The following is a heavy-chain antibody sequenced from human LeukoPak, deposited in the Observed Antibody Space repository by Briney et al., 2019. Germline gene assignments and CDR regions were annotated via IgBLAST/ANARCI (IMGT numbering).Heavy chain of an antibody. D-gene: IGHD3-22*01. Sequence: PGGSLRLSCAASGFTFDDYEMSWVRQAPGKGLEWVSVISGSGGSTYYADSVKGRFTISRDNSKNTLYVQMNSLRAEDTAVYYCAKHLYYDSGAYHTLSSFDYWGQGTLVTVSS. CDR1: GFTFDDYE. J-gene: IGHJ4*02. CDR3: AKHLYYDSGAYHTLSSFDY. CDR2: ISGSGGST. V-gene: IGHV3-23*01.